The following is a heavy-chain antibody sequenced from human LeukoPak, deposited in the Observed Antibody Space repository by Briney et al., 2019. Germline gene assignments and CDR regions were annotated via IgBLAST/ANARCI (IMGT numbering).Heavy chain of an antibody. V-gene: IGHV4-39*02. CDR2: IYYSGST. J-gene: IGHJ4*02. CDR3: ARDPGSSWYYFDY. CDR1: GGSISSSSYY. Sequence: PSETLSLTCTVSGGSISSSSYYWGWIRQPPGKGLEWIGSIYYSGSTYYNPSLKSRVTISVDTSKNQFSLKLSSVTAADTAVYYCARDPGSSWYYFDYWGQGTLVTVSS. D-gene: IGHD6-13*01.